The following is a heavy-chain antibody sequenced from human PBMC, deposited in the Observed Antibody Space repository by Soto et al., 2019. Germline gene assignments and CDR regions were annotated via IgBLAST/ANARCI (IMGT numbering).Heavy chain of an antibody. CDR2: ISYDGSNK. J-gene: IGHJ2*01. D-gene: IGHD4-17*01. CDR3: AKGGVYGDYVPRYFDL. V-gene: IGHV3-30*18. Sequence: GSLRLSCAASGFTFSSYGMHWVRQAPGKGLEWVAVISYDGSNKYYADSVKGRFTISRDNSKNTLYLQMNSLRAEDTAVYYCAKGGVYGDYVPRYFDLWGRGTLVTVSS. CDR1: GFTFSSYG.